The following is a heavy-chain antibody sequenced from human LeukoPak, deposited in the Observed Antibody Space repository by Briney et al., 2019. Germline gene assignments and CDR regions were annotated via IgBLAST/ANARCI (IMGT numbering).Heavy chain of an antibody. CDR3: ARDRGSSYRTWFDP. Sequence: GGSLRLSCAASGFTFSNYAMHWVRQAPGKGLEYVSAISSNGNGTYYANSVKGRFTISRDNSKNTLYLQMGSLRAEDTAVYYCARDRGSSYRTWFDPWGQGTLVTVSS. V-gene: IGHV3-64*01. CDR1: GFTFSNYA. CDR2: ISSNGNGT. J-gene: IGHJ5*02. D-gene: IGHD3-10*01.